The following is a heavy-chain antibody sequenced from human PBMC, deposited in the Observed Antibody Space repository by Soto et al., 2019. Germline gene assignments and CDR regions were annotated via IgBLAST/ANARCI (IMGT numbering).Heavy chain of an antibody. CDR3: ARGGGSPRGYYYYYHMDV. V-gene: IGHV4-34*01. CDR2: INHSGST. J-gene: IGHJ6*03. CDR1: GGSFSGYY. Sequence: PSETLSLTCAVYGGSFSGYYWSWIRQPPGKGLEWIGEINHSGSTNYNPSLKSRVTISVDTSKNQFSLKLSSVTAADTAVYYCARGGGSPRGYYYYYHMDVWGKGTTVTVSS. D-gene: IGHD3-10*01.